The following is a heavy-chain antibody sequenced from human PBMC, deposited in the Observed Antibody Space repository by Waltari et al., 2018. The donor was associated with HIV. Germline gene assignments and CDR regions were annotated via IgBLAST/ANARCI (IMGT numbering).Heavy chain of an antibody. V-gene: IGHV1-69*12. CDR3: ARELKQLSPQDYDSPPRGFDI. CDR1: GGTFSREA. CDR2: IIPICDTS. D-gene: IGHD3-22*01. Sequence: QVQLVQSGAEVKKPGSSVKVSCKASGGTFSREAISWIRPVPGQGLEWMGGIIPICDTSNYAQKFQGRVTITADESTSTAYMELSSLRSDDTAVYYCARELKQLSPQDYDSPPRGFDIWGQGTMVTVSS. J-gene: IGHJ3*02.